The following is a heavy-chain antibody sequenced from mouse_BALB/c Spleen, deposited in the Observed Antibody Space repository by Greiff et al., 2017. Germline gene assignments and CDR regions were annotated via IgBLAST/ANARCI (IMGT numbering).Heavy chain of an antibody. Sequence: EVKLEESGGGLVQPGGSMKLSCVASGFTFSNYWMNWVRQSPEKGLEWVAEIRLKSNNYATHYAESVKGRFTISRDDSKSSVYLQMNNLRAEDTGIYYCTRPGGLEWYFDVWGAGTTVTVSS. CDR1: GFTFSNYW. CDR2: IRLKSNNYAT. J-gene: IGHJ1*01. D-gene: IGHD3-3*01. CDR3: TRPGGLEWYFDV. V-gene: IGHV6-6*02.